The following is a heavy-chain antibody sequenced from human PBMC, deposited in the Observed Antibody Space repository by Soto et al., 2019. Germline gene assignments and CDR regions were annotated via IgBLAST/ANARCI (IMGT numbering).Heavy chain of an antibody. CDR2: ISYDGSNK. CDR3: ARDPRGTPVPKRYFDY. V-gene: IGHV3-30-3*01. CDR1: ECTFSSYA. J-gene: IGHJ4*02. Sequence: PGGSLRLSCASSECTFSSYAMHCVRHSPGKGLEWVAVISYDGSNKYYADSVKGRFTISRDNSKNTLYLKMNSLRAEDTAVYYCARDPRGTPVPKRYFDYWGEGTLVNVSS. D-gene: IGHD4-17*01.